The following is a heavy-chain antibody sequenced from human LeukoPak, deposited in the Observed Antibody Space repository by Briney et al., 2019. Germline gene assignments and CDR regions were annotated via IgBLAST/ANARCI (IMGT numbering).Heavy chain of an antibody. D-gene: IGHD2-2*01. CDR2: ISGSGGST. J-gene: IGHJ4*02. CDR1: GFTFSSYA. CDR3: AKGPEDIVVVPAAIG. Sequence: GGSLRLSCAASGFTFSSYAMSWVRRAPGKGLEWVSAISGSGGSTYYADSVKGRFTISRDNSKNTLYLQMNSLRAEDTAVYYCAKGPEDIVVVPAAIGWGQGTLVTVSS. V-gene: IGHV3-23*01.